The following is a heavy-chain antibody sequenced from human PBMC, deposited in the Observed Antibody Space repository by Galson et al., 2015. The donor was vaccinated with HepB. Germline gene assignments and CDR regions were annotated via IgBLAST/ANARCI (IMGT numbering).Heavy chain of an antibody. Sequence: PLRLSCAASGFTFSDHYMSWIRQAPGKGLEWVSHISSTGKTIYYADSVKGRFTISRDNAKNSLYLQMNSLTTEDAAVYYCARTHGGYTYGLYDNTGYYQVAGADFWGQGTLVTVSS. CDR2: ISSTGKTI. J-gene: IGHJ4*02. CDR3: ARTHGGYTYGLYDNTGYYQVAGADF. V-gene: IGHV3-11*01. CDR1: GFTFSDHY. D-gene: IGHD3-22*01.